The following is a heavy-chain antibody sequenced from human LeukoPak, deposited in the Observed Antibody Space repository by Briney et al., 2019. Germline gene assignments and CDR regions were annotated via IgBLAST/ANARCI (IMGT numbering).Heavy chain of an antibody. D-gene: IGHD5-12*01. CDR2: MKHDGNEK. Sequence: PGGSLRLSCAASGFTFSSYAMSWVRQAPGKGLEWVANMKHDGNEKHYVDSVEGRFTISRDNAKSSLYLQMNNLRAEDTAVYYCARDLGHSGYDLYDYWGQGTLVTVSP. CDR1: GFTFSSYA. V-gene: IGHV3-7*01. CDR3: ARDLGHSGYDLYDY. J-gene: IGHJ4*02.